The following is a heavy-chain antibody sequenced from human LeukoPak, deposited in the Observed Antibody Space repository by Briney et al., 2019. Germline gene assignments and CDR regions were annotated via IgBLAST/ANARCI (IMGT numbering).Heavy chain of an antibody. CDR1: GYSISSGYY. CDR3: ARAARGSYYDDAFDI. D-gene: IGHD1-26*01. Sequence: SETLSLTGTVSGYSISSGYYWGWIRQPPGKGLEWIGSIYHSGSTYYNPSLKSRVTISVDTSKNQFSLKLSSVTAADTAVYYCARAARGSYYDDAFDIWGQGTMVTVSS. CDR2: IYHSGST. J-gene: IGHJ3*02. V-gene: IGHV4-38-2*02.